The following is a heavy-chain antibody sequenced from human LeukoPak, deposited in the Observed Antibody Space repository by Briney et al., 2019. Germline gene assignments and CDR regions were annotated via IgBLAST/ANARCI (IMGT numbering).Heavy chain of an antibody. J-gene: IGHJ6*03. D-gene: IGHD6-13*01. CDR3: ARAAAGTYYYYYYMDV. CDR2: INSDGSNT. V-gene: IGHV3-74*01. Sequence: GGSLRLSCAASGFAFTSYSMSWVRQAPGKGLVWVSRINSDGSNTNYADSVKGRFTISRDNAKNSLYLQMNSLRAEDTAVYYCARAAAGTYYYYYYMDVWGKGTTVTVSS. CDR1: GFAFTSYS.